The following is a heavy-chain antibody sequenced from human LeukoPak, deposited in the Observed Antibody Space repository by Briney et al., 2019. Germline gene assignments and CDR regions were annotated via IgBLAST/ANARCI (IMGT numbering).Heavy chain of an antibody. CDR2: INPSGGST. D-gene: IGHD6-6*01. V-gene: IGHV1-46*01. CDR1: GYTFTSYY. J-gene: IGHJ3*02. Sequence: ASVKVSCKASGYTFTSYYMHWVRQAPGQGLEWMGIINPSGGSTSYAQKFQGRVTMTRDMSTSTVYMELSSLRSEDTAVYYCARDIAARTMGYDAFDIWGQGTMVTVSS. CDR3: ARDIAARTMGYDAFDI.